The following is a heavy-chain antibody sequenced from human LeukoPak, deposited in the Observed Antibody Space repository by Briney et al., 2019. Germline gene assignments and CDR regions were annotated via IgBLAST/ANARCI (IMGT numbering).Heavy chain of an antibody. Sequence: PGGSLRLSCAASGFTFSSYEMNWVRQAPGKGLEWLSYISASGNTRYYADSVKGRFTISRDNSKNTLYLQMNSLRAEDTAVYYCAKGRYYYDSSGTDYWGQGTLVTVSS. V-gene: IGHV3-48*03. CDR2: ISASGNTR. D-gene: IGHD3-22*01. CDR1: GFTFSSYE. CDR3: AKGRYYYDSSGTDY. J-gene: IGHJ4*02.